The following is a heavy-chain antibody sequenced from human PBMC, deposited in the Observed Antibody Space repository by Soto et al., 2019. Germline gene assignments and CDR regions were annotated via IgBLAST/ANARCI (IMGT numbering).Heavy chain of an antibody. Sequence: EVQLVESGGGLVQPGRSLRLSCAASGFTFDDYALHWVRQAPGKGLEWVSGISWNSGSIGYADSVKGRFTISRDNAKNSLYLQMDSLRAEDTALYYGAKDRGVWFVEASAFDIWGQGTMVTVSS. CDR2: ISWNSGSI. D-gene: IGHD3-10*01. J-gene: IGHJ3*02. CDR1: GFTFDDYA. CDR3: AKDRGVWFVEASAFDI. V-gene: IGHV3-9*01.